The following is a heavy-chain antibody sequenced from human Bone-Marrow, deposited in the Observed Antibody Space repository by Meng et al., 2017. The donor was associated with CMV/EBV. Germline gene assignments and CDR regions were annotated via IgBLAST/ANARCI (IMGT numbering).Heavy chain of an antibody. D-gene: IGHD2-2*01. Sequence: SETLSLTCAVYGGSFSGYYWSWIRQPPGKGLEWIGEINHSGSTNYNPSLKTRVTISVDTSKNQCSLKLSSVTAADTAVYYCARGCTSCYPHDAFEFWGQGTMVTVSS. J-gene: IGHJ3*01. CDR1: GGSFSGYY. CDR3: ARGCTSCYPHDAFEF. V-gene: IGHV4-34*01. CDR2: INHSGST.